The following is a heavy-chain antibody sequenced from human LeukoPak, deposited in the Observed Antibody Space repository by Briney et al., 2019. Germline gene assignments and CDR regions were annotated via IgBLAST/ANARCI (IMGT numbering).Heavy chain of an antibody. J-gene: IGHJ6*04. Sequence: SLRLSCAASGFTFSSYGMHWVRQAPGKGLEWVAVIWYDGSNKYYADSVKGRFTISRDNSKNTLYLQMNSLRAEDTAVYYCARVGSGSYGMDVWGKGTTVTVSS. D-gene: IGHD6-19*01. CDR3: ARVGSGSYGMDV. CDR2: IWYDGSNK. V-gene: IGHV3-33*01. CDR1: GFTFSSYG.